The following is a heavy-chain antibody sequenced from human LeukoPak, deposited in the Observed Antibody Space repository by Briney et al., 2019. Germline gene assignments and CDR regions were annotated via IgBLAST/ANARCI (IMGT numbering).Heavy chain of an antibody. CDR2: IWSDGTNR. J-gene: IGHJ4*02. D-gene: IGHD4-11*01. Sequence: GGSLRLPCAASGFIFSHYGMHWVRQAPGKGLEWVAVIWSDGTNRYYADSVKGRFSINRDDSQKRVFLQMNSLRAEDTAVYYCARDAQRGFDYSNSLQYWGQGALVTVSS. CDR3: ARDAQRGFDYSNSLQY. CDR1: GFIFSHYG. V-gene: IGHV3-33*01.